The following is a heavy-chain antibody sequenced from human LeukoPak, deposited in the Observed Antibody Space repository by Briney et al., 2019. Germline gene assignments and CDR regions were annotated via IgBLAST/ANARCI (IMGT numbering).Heavy chain of an antibody. Sequence: GRSLRLSCAASGFTFTNYGMGWVRQAPGKGLEWVSYGGSGGSRYYADSVKGRFTISRDNSKDTLSLQMNSLTAEDTAVYRGAQREHYRMDVWGKGTAVTVSS. CDR2: GGSGGSR. D-gene: IGHD1-1*01. CDR3: AQREHYRMDV. V-gene: IGHV3-23*01. CDR1: GFTFTNYG. J-gene: IGHJ6*04.